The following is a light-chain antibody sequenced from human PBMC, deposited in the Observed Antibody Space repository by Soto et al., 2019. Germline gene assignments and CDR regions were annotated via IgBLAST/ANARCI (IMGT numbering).Light chain of an antibody. CDR1: QSVSSN. V-gene: IGKV3-15*01. J-gene: IGKJ1*01. CDR2: GAS. Sequence: EIELTQSAGTLALSPGERTTLSCRASQSVSSNLAWYQQKPGQAPRLLIYGASTRATGIPARFSGSRSGPDFTLTISSLQPEDFATYYCQQSYSRPPTFGQGTKVDI. CDR3: QQSYSRPPT.